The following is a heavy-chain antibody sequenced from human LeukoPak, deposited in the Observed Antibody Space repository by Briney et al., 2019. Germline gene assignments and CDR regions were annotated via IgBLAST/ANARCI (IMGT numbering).Heavy chain of an antibody. CDR2: IKTDGSEK. CDR3: ARDDSGYYNWFDP. D-gene: IGHD5-12*01. J-gene: IGHJ5*02. Sequence: GGSLRLSCEGSGFTFSNYWMGWVRQAPGKGLQWVANIKTDGSEKYYVDSVKGRFTISRDNAKNSLYLQMNSLRAEDTAVYYCARDDSGYYNWFDPWGQGTLVTVSS. V-gene: IGHV3-7*01. CDR1: GFTFSNYW.